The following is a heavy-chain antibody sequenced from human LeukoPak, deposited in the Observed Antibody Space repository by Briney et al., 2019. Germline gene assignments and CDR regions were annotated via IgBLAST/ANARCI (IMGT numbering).Heavy chain of an antibody. Sequence: GGSLRLSCAASGFTFSSLWMSWVRQATGKGLEWVADINQDGNGKYYVDSEKGRFIISRDNAKNSLSVQMNPLRAEDRAGCYCARDNWGSPPHWFDPWGQGTPVTVSS. V-gene: IGHV3-7*01. CDR1: GFTFSSLW. D-gene: IGHD7-27*01. CDR3: ARDNWGSPPHWFDP. CDR2: INQDGNGK. J-gene: IGHJ5*02.